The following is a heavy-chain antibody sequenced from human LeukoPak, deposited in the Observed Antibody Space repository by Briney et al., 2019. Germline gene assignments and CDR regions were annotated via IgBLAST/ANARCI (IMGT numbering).Heavy chain of an antibody. CDR1: GGSFSGYY. Sequence: KPSETLSLTCAVYGGSFSGYYWSWIRRPPGKGLEWIGEINHSGSTNYNPSLKSRVTISVDTSKNQFSLKLSSVTAADTAVYYCARYYYDSSGYLFDYWGQGTLVTVSS. J-gene: IGHJ4*02. CDR3: ARYYYDSSGYLFDY. CDR2: INHSGST. D-gene: IGHD3-22*01. V-gene: IGHV4-34*01.